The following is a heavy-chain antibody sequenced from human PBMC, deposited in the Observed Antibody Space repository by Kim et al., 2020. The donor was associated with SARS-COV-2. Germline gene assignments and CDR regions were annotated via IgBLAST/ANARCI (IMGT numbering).Heavy chain of an antibody. CDR2: SCTI. Sequence: SCTIYNANSGKGRFTISRDNARNTLYLQMTSLGGEETSVYYCARDGYEIWGQGTMVTVSS. D-gene: IGHD2-2*03. V-gene: IGHV3-11*04. J-gene: IGHJ3*02. CDR3: ARDGYEI.